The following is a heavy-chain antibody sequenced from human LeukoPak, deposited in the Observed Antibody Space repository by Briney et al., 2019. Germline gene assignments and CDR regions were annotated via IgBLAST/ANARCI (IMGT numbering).Heavy chain of an antibody. Sequence: SETLSLTCAVYGGSFCGHYWGWIRQPPGKGLEWIGEINYSGSTNYNPSLKSRVNISGDTSKNRFSLKLSSVTAADTAVYYCARVHVLLWFGSPTPDYYYMDVWGKGTTVTVSS. CDR2: INYSGST. CDR1: GGSFCGHY. V-gene: IGHV4-34*01. D-gene: IGHD3-10*01. CDR3: ARVHVLLWFGSPTPDYYYMDV. J-gene: IGHJ6*03.